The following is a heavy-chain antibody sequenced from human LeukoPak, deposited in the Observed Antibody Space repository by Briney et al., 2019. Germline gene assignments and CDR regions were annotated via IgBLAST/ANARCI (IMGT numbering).Heavy chain of an antibody. J-gene: IGHJ3*02. V-gene: IGHV1-69*06. D-gene: IGHD3/OR15-3a*01. CDR2: IIPIFGTA. CDR1: GYIFTSYA. CDR3: ARDLGLIFGDAFDI. Sequence: ASVKVSCKASGYIFTSYAISWVRQAPGQGLEWMGGIIPIFGTANYAQKFQGRVTITADKSTSTAYMELSSLRSEDTAVYYCARDLGLIFGDAFDIWGQGTMVTVSS.